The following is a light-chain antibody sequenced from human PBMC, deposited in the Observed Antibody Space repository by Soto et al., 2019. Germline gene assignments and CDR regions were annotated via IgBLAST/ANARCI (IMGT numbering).Light chain of an antibody. V-gene: IGKV1-33*01. CDR2: DAS. CDR1: HDITSY. Sequence: DIQMTQSPSSLSASVGDRVTITCQASHDITSYLNWYQHKPGKAPKLLIYDASILEAGVPSRFSGSGSGTEFSLTISSLQPDDFGSYYCQHMRTFGQGTKVEMK. J-gene: IGKJ1*01. CDR3: QHMRT.